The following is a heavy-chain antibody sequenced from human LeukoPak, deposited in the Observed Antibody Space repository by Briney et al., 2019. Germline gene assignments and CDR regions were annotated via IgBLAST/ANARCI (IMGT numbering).Heavy chain of an antibody. J-gene: IGHJ4*02. D-gene: IGHD3-3*01. Sequence: PGGSLRLSCAASGFTFSSYAMHWVRQAPGKGLEWVAVISYDGSNKYYADSVKGRFTISRDNSKNTLYLQMNSLRAEDTAVYYCAKEDYDFWSGYYTFFDYWGQGTLVTVSS. CDR2: ISYDGSNK. CDR1: GFTFSSYA. V-gene: IGHV3-30*04. CDR3: AKEDYDFWSGYYTFFDY.